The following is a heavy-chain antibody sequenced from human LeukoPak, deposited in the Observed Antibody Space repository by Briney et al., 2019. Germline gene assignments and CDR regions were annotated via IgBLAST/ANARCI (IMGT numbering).Heavy chain of an antibody. D-gene: IGHD5-18*01. Sequence: QPGRSLRLSCAASGFTFSSYGMHWVRQAPGKGLEWVTVIWYAGSNKYYADSVKGRFTISRDNSKNTLYLQMNRLRAEDTAVYYCARDRDTAMVTPYYYGMDVWGQGTTVTVSS. J-gene: IGHJ6*02. CDR1: GFTFSSYG. CDR3: ARDRDTAMVTPYYYGMDV. CDR2: IWYAGSNK. V-gene: IGHV3-33*01.